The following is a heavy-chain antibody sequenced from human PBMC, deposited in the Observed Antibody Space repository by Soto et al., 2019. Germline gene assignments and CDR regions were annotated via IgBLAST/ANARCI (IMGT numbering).Heavy chain of an antibody. CDR1: DGCMRSGGYD. J-gene: IGHJ4*02. CDR3: ARGYCSGGSCYSADTFDY. Sequence: VADGCMRSGGYDWSLKHQHPGKGLEWIGYIYYSGSTYYNPSLKSRVTISVDTSKNQFSLKLSSVTAADTAVYYCARGYCSGGSCYSADTFDYWGQGTLVTVSS. V-gene: IGHV4-31*02. D-gene: IGHD2-15*01. CDR2: IYYSGST.